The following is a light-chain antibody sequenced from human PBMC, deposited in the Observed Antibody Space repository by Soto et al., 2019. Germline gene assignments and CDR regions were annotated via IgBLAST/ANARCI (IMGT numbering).Light chain of an antibody. V-gene: IGKV3-15*01. J-gene: IGKJ1*01. Sequence: EIVMTQSPATLSVSPGERATLSCRASQSVSSNLAWYQQKPGQAPRLLIYGASTRATGIPARFSGSWSGTEFTLTISSLQSEDFAVYYCQQYNNWPPTCTFGQGTKVEIK. CDR2: GAS. CDR3: QQYNNWPPTCT. CDR1: QSVSSN.